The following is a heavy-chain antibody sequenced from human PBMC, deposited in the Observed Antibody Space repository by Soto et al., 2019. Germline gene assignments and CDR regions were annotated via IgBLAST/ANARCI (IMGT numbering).Heavy chain of an antibody. CDR3: ILGRPEDHRFDY. Sequence: EVQLVESGGGLVQPGGSLRLSCAASGFTFNSHWIHWVRQAPGKGLVWVSRINSEETITTYADSVKGRFTISRDYARNRVHLQMDSLRGDDTAVYYCILGRPEDHRFDYWGPGTLVTVSS. V-gene: IGHV3-74*01. CDR1: GFTFNSHW. J-gene: IGHJ4*02. CDR2: INSEETIT.